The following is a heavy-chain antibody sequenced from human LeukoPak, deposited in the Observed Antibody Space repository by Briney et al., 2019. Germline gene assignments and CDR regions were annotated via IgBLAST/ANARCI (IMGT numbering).Heavy chain of an antibody. CDR1: GDSISTAY. CDR2: IYKIGNT. Sequence: SETLSLICSVSGDSISTAYWSWIRQSPEKGLEWIGYIYKIGNTDYNPSLKSRVTISLDTSKNQFSLRLTSVTAADTGVYFCARDPTTVMTVPWYFDTWGQGTLVTVSS. CDR3: ARDPTTVMTVPWYFDT. D-gene: IGHD4-11*01. J-gene: IGHJ4*02. V-gene: IGHV4-59*12.